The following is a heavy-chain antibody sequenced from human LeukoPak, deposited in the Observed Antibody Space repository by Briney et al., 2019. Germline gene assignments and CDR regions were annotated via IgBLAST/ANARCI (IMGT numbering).Heavy chain of an antibody. Sequence: GGSLRLSCAASGFTFSSYSMNWVRQAPGKGLEWVSVIYSGGSTYYSDSVKGRFTISRDDAKNTLYLHMGSLRVEDMGVYYCARVDGYSYAYWGQGTLVTVSS. V-gene: IGHV3-66*01. J-gene: IGHJ4*02. CDR2: IYSGGST. CDR3: ARVDGYSYAY. D-gene: IGHD5-18*01. CDR1: GFTFSSYS.